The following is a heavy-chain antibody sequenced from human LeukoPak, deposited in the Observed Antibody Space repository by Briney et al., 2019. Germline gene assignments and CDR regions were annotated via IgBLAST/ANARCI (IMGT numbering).Heavy chain of an antibody. J-gene: IGHJ3*02. D-gene: IGHD3-16*01. V-gene: IGHV4-4*02. Sequence: TSETLSLTCAVSGGSISSSNWWSWVRQPPGKGLEWIGEIYHSGSTNYNPSLKSRVTISVDKSKNQFSLKLSSVTAADTAVYYCARAAGEWSDAFDIWGQGTMVTVSS. CDR1: GGSISSSNW. CDR2: IYHSGST. CDR3: ARAAGEWSDAFDI.